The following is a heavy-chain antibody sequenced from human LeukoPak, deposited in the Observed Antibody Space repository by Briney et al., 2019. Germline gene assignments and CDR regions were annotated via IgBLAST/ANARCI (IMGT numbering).Heavy chain of an antibody. V-gene: IGHV1-2*02. CDR1: GYTFTGYY. CDR2: INPNSGGT. Sequence: ASVKVSCKASGYTFTGYYLHWVRQAPGQGLEGMGWINPNSGGTDYAQKFQGRVTMTRDTSISTAYMELSSLRSDDTAVYYCARAGYSYGYYGMDVWGQGTSVIVSS. J-gene: IGHJ6*02. CDR3: ARAGYSYGYYGMDV. D-gene: IGHD5-18*01.